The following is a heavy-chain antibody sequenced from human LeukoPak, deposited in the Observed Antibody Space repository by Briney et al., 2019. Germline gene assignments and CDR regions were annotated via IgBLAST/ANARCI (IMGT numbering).Heavy chain of an antibody. CDR1: GGSFSGYY. D-gene: IGHD3-22*01. Sequence: SETLSLTCAVYGGSFSGYYWSWIRQPPGKGLEWIGEINHSGSTNYNPSLKSRVTISVDTSKNQFSLKLSSVTAADTAVYYCARLKFYGSTGYSPGYYMDVWGKGTTVSVFS. J-gene: IGHJ6*03. CDR2: INHSGST. CDR3: ARLKFYGSTGYSPGYYMDV. V-gene: IGHV4-34*01.